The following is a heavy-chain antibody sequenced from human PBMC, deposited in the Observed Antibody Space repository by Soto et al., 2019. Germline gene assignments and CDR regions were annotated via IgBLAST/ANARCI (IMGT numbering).Heavy chain of an antibody. J-gene: IGHJ4*02. D-gene: IGHD6-25*01. Sequence: QVQLVQSGAEVKKPGSSVKVSCKASGGTFSSYAISWVRQAPGQGLERMGGIIPIFGTATYAQKFQGRVTITADESTSTAYMELSSLRSEDTAVYYCARERPQRHLGPFDYWGQGTLVTVSS. CDR3: ARERPQRHLGPFDY. CDR2: IIPIFGTA. V-gene: IGHV1-69*12. CDR1: GGTFSSYA.